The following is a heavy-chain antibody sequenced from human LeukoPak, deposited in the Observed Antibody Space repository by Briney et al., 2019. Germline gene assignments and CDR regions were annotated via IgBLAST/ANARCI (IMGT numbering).Heavy chain of an antibody. J-gene: IGHJ4*02. V-gene: IGHV3-7*04. CDR2: IHPEGNEK. Sequence: GGSLRLSCAVSGFTFSDFWMSWVRHAPGRGREWVANIHPEGNEKYHVESVKGRFTISRDYAKNSLFLQMNGLRVEDTAVYYCARGDAFSGDHWGQGTLVTVSS. CDR3: ARGDAFSGDH. CDR1: GFTFSDFW.